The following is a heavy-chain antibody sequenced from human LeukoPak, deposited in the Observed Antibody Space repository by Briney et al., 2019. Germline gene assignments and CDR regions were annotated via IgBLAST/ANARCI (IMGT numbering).Heavy chain of an antibody. V-gene: IGHV3-74*01. CDR3: ARDSYSSNWFDP. D-gene: IGHD6-13*01. CDR2: INSDGSST. CDR1: GFTFSSYW. Sequence: PGGSLRLSCAASGFTFSSYWMHWVRQAPGKGRVWVSRINSDGSSTSYADSVKGRFTISRDNAKNTLYLQINSLRAEDTAVYYCARDSYSSNWFDPWGQGTLVTVSS. J-gene: IGHJ5*02.